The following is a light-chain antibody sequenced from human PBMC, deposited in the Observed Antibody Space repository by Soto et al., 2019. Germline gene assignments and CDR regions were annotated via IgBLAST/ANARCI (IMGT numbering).Light chain of an antibody. V-gene: IGKV3-20*01. CDR3: QQYGHSPIT. CDR2: GAS. J-gene: IGKJ5*01. Sequence: EIVLTQSPATLSLSAGERATLSCRASQNIGTYLDWYQQKPGQAPRLLIYGASSRATGIPDRFSGSGSGTDFTLTISRLEPEDFAVYYCQQYGHSPITFGQGTRLEIK. CDR1: QNIGTY.